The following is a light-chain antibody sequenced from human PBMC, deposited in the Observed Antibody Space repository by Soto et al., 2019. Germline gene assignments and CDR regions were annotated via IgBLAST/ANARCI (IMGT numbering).Light chain of an antibody. J-gene: IGKJ2*01. CDR2: DAS. CDR3: QQFNSYPLMYT. Sequence: AIQLTQSPSSLSASVGDRVTITCRASQGISSALAWYQQKPGKAPKLLINDASSLESGVPSRFSGSGSGTDFTLTISSLQPEDSATYYCQQFNSYPLMYTFGQGTKLEIK. V-gene: IGKV1-13*02. CDR1: QGISSA.